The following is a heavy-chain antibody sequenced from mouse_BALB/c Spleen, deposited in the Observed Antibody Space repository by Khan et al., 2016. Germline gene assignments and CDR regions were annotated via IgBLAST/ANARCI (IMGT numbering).Heavy chain of an antibody. CDR2: INTYTGEP. J-gene: IGHJ3*01. D-gene: IGHD1-1*01. V-gene: IGHV9-3-1*01. Sequence: QIQLVQSGPELKKPGETVKISCKASGYTFTNYGMNWVKQAPGKGLKWMGWINTYTGEPTYDDDFKGRFAFSLETSASTAYLQINNLKNEDTATYCCARRHYGSSYDAWFAYWGQGTLVTVSA. CDR1: GYTFTNYG. CDR3: ARRHYGSSYDAWFAY.